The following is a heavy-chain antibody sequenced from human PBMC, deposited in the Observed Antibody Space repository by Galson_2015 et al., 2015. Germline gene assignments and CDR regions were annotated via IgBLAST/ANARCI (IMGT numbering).Heavy chain of an antibody. V-gene: IGHV3-74*01. CDR3: ARGWLGALDY. CDR2: VNNDGSSK. J-gene: IGHJ4*02. CDR1: GFTFSTYW. Sequence: SLRLSCAASGFTFSTYWMHWVRQAPGKGLVWVSYVNNDGSSKIYADSVKGRFTIARDNAENTVYLQMNSLRAEVTAVYYCARGWLGALDYWGRATLVTGSS. D-gene: IGHD5-12*01.